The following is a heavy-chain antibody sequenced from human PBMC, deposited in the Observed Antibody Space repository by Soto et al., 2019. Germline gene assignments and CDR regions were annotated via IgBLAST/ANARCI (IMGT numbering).Heavy chain of an antibody. D-gene: IGHD3-3*01. Sequence: QTGGSLLLSCSTSAINFRSYAMSWVRQAPGKGLEWVSAVGGSGSDTYYADSVKGRFTISRDDSKNTLYLHMSSLRVEDTAIYYCAKRKSFDFWSGYIPFFDYWGQGTTVTVSS. CDR1: AINFRSYA. J-gene: IGHJ4*02. CDR2: VGGSGSDT. CDR3: AKRKSFDFWSGYIPFFDY. V-gene: IGHV3-23*01.